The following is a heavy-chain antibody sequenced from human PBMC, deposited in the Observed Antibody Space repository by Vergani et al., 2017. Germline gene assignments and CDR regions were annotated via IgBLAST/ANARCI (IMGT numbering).Heavy chain of an antibody. CDR2: IYVSGIT. V-gene: IGHV4-61*02. D-gene: IGHD4-23*01. CDR1: GASINNDFYY. Sequence: QVQLQESGPGLVKPSQTLSLTCTVSGASINNDFYYWHWIRQPAGKGLEWIGRIYVSGITDYNSSLQSRVYMSVDTSKNQFSLTLTSVTAADTAVYYCARDNKQLRPRAFDLWVQGTMVTDSS. CDR3: ARDNKQLRPRAFDL. J-gene: IGHJ3*01.